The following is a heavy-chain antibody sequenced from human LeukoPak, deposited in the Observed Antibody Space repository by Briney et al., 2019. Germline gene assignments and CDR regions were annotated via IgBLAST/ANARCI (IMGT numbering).Heavy chain of an antibody. CDR1: GYTFTSYD. Sequence: ASVKVSCKASGYTFTSYDINWVRQATGQGLEWMGWMNPNSGNTGYAQKFQGRVTITRNTSISTAYMELSSLRSEDTAVYYCTTEGGNWNYRQIFYYYYYMDVWGKGTTVTISS. D-gene: IGHD1-7*01. CDR3: TTEGGNWNYRQIFYYYYYMDV. CDR2: MNPNSGNT. J-gene: IGHJ6*03. V-gene: IGHV1-8*03.